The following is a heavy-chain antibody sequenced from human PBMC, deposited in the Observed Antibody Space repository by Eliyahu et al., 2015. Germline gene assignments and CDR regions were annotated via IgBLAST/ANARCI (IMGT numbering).Heavy chain of an antibody. V-gene: IGHV3-23*01. CDR1: GFTFSSYA. CDR3: ANSGSGDDFWSGPNRLGG. CDR2: ISGSGGST. J-gene: IGHJ4*02. Sequence: EVQLLESGGGLVQPGGSLRLSCAASGFTFSSYAMXWVRQAPGKGXEWVSAISGSGGSTYYADSVKGRFTISRDNSKNTLYLQMNSLRAEETAVYYCANSGSGDDFWSGPNRLGGWGQGTLVTVSS. D-gene: IGHD3-3*01.